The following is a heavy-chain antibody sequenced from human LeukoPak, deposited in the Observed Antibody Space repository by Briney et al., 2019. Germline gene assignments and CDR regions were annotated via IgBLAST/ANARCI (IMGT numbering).Heavy chain of an antibody. Sequence: ASVKVSCKASGYTFTSYDINWVRQATGQGLEWMGWMSPNSGTTAYAQKFQGRVTMTRNTSINTAYMELSSLGSEDTAAYFCARPYYSSGFFEGDWYFDLWGRGTLVTVSS. CDR2: MSPNSGTT. CDR3: ARPYYSSGFFEGDWYFDL. J-gene: IGHJ2*01. CDR1: GYTFTSYD. D-gene: IGHD6-19*01. V-gene: IGHV1-8*01.